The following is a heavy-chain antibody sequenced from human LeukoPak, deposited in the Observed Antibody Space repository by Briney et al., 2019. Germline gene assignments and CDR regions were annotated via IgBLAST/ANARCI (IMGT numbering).Heavy chain of an antibody. CDR1: GFTFSSYG. CDR2: IRYDGSNK. J-gene: IGHJ5*02. V-gene: IGHV3-30*02. CDR3: ARGDGYCSSTSCQFNWFDP. D-gene: IGHD2-2*03. Sequence: GGSLRLSCAASGFTFSSYGMHWVRQAPGKGLEWVAFIRYDGSNKYYADSVKGRFTISRDNSKNTLYLQMNRLRSDDTAVYYCARGDGYCSSTSCQFNWFDPWGQGTLVTVSS.